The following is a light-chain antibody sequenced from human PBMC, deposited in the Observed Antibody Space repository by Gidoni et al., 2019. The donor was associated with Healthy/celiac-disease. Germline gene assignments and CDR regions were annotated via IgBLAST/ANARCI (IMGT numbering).Light chain of an antibody. CDR1: SSDVGSYNL. V-gene: IGLV2-23*03. J-gene: IGLJ1*01. CDR3: CSYAGSSTFFYV. CDR2: EGS. Sequence: QSALTQPASVSGSPGQSITISCTGTSSDVGSYNLVSWYQQHPGKAPKRMIYEGSKRPSGVSNRFSGSKSGNTASLTISGLQAEDEADYYCCSYAGSSTFFYVFGTGTKVTVL.